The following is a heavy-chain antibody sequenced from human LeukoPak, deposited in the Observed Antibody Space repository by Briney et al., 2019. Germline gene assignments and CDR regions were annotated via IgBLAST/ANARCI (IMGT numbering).Heavy chain of an antibody. CDR1: GGSISSSIYY. CDR2: IYYSGST. Sequence: SETLSLTCTVSGGSISSSIYYWGWIRQPPGKGLEWIGSIYYSGSTYYNPSLKSRVIISLNTSKTQFSLKLSSVTAADTAVYYCARADGTIYYFDSWGQGTVVTVSS. CDR3: ARADGTIYYFDS. J-gene: IGHJ4*02. V-gene: IGHV4-39*07. D-gene: IGHD5-24*01.